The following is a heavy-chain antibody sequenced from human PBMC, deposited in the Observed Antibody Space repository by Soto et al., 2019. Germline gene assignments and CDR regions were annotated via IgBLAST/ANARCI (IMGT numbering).Heavy chain of an antibody. V-gene: IGHV1-18*01. CDR3: ARERDTAMVSSGPIDY. J-gene: IGHJ4*02. CDR1: GYTFTSYG. D-gene: IGHD5-18*01. CDR2: ISAYNGNT. Sequence: QVQLVQSGAEVKKPGASVKVSCKASGYTFTSYGISWVRQAPGQGLEWMGWISAYNGNTNYAQKLQGRVTMTTDTSTSTAYMELRSLRSADTAVYYCARERDTAMVSSGPIDYWGQGTLVTVSS.